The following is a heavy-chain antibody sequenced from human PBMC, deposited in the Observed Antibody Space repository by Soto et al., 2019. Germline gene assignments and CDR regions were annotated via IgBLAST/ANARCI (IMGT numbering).Heavy chain of an antibody. Sequence: QVHLLLQSAAEVKKPGSSVKFSCKASGGITSNSAIRWVRQAPGQGLEWMGGITPFVGLVKYEQNFQGRVTNPADESTNTASLDTSSRGPEDTAVYYCAGGRIVVDGIRAYYGMAVWGRGTSFTFSS. CDR3: AGGRIVVDGIRAYYGMAV. J-gene: IGHJ6*02. CDR2: ITPFVGLV. V-gene: IGHV1-69*01. CDR1: GGITSNSA. D-gene: IGHD6-19*01.